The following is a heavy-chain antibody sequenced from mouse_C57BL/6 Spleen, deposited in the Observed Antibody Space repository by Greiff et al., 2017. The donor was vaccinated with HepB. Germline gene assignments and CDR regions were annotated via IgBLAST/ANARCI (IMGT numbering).Heavy chain of an antibody. Sequence: QVQLQQPGAELVKPGASVKLSCKASGYTFTSYWMQWVKQRPGQGLEWIGEIDPSDSYTNYNQKFKGKATLTVDTSSSTAYMQLSSLTSEDSAVYYCARDYDYDGNYWGQGTTLTVSS. CDR1: GYTFTSYW. V-gene: IGHV1-50*01. J-gene: IGHJ2*01. CDR3: ARDYDYDGNY. CDR2: IDPSDSYT. D-gene: IGHD2-4*01.